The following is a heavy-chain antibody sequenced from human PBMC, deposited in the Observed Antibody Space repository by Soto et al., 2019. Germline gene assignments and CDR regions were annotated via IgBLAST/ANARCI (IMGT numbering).Heavy chain of an antibody. V-gene: IGHV4-59*08. D-gene: IGHD4-17*01. CDR2: IYYSGST. Sequence: SETLSLTCTVSGGSISSYYWSWIRQPPGKGLEWIGYIYYSGSTNYNPTHKSRVTISVDTSKNQFSLKLSSVTAADTAVYYCARHQRTTVVTDYYYGMDVWGQGTTVTVSS. CDR1: GGSISSYY. CDR3: ARHQRTTVVTDYYYGMDV. J-gene: IGHJ6*02.